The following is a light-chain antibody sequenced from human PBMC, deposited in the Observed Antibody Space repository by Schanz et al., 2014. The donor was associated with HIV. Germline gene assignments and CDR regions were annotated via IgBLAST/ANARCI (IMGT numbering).Light chain of an antibody. J-gene: IGLJ3*02. Sequence: QSVMTQPPSAPGTPGQTVTISCSGSGSSIGSNTVSWYQQLPGATPKLLIYSNDQRPSGVPDRFSGSKSGTSGSLAITGLQAEDEADYYCQSHDSRLSAWVFGGGTKLTVL. CDR2: SND. V-gene: IGLV1-44*01. CDR1: GSSIGSNT. CDR3: QSHDSRLSAWV.